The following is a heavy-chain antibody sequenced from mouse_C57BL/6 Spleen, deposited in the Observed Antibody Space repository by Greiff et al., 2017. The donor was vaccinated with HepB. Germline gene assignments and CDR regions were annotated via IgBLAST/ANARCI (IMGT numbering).Heavy chain of an antibody. CDR1: GYTFTDYE. Sequence: QVQLKESGAELVRPGASVTLSCKASGYTFTDYEMHWVKQTPVHGLEWIGAIDPETGGTAYNQKFKGKAILTADKSSSTAYMELRSLTSEDSAVYYCTRRGRSPYAMDYWGQGTSVTVSS. CDR3: TRRGRSPYAMDY. CDR2: IDPETGGT. V-gene: IGHV1-15*01. J-gene: IGHJ4*01.